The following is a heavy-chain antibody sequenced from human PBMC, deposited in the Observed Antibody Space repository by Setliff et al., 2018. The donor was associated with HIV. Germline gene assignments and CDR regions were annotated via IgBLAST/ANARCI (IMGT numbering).Heavy chain of an antibody. Sequence: SETLSLTCTVSGGSISGFYWSWIRQSPGNGLEWIGWIYDSGATKYNPSLKSRATISLETSKTQFSLKLNSVSAADTAVYYCARQPYDSRSFGWFDPWGQGTLVTVSS. J-gene: IGHJ5*02. CDR1: GGSISGFY. CDR3: ARQPYDSRSFGWFDP. CDR2: IYDSGAT. V-gene: IGHV4-59*08. D-gene: IGHD3-10*01.